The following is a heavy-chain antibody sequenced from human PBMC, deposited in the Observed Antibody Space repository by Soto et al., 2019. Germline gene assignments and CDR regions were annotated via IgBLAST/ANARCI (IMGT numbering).Heavy chain of an antibody. D-gene: IGHD6-6*01. V-gene: IGHV4-38-2*01. CDR1: GYSISSGYY. Sequence: SETLSLTCAVSGYSISSGYYWGWIRQPPGKGLEWIGSIYHSGSTYYNPSLKSRVTISVDTSKNQFSLKLSSVTAADTAVYYCARARVEQLLDYWGQGTLVTVSS. J-gene: IGHJ4*02. CDR3: ARARVEQLLDY. CDR2: IYHSGST.